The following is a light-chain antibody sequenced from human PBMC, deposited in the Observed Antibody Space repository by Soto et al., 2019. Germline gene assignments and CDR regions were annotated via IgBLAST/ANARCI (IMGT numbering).Light chain of an antibody. CDR2: AAS. J-gene: IGKJ4*01. CDR3: QQLNTYPLT. V-gene: IGKV1-9*01. CDR1: QGISSY. Sequence: DIQLTQSPSFLSASVGDRVTITCRASQGISSYLAWYQQKPGKVPKLLIYAASTLESGVPSRFSGSESGTEFTLTISSLQPEDFATYYCQQLNTYPLTFGGGTKVEIK.